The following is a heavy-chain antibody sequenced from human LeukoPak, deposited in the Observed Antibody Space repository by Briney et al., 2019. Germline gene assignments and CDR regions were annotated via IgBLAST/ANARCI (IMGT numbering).Heavy chain of an antibody. Sequence: SETLSLTCTVSGGGSISSSTYSWAWIRQPPGKGLEWIGSIYYNGSSYYSPFLKSRVTISVDTSKSQFSLEVSSVTAADAAVYYCARHVRTMRTSTFDYWGQGTLVTVSS. CDR2: IYYNGSS. CDR1: GGGSISSSTYS. CDR3: ARHVRTMRTSTFDY. D-gene: IGHD1-1*01. J-gene: IGHJ4*02. V-gene: IGHV4-39*01.